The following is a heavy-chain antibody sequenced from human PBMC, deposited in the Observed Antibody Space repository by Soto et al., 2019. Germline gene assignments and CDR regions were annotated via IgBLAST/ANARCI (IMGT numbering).Heavy chain of an antibody. CDR1: GGSISSGDYY. Sequence: PSETLSLTCTVSGGSISSGDYYWSWIRQPPGKGLEWIGYIYYIGSTYYNPSLKSRVTISVDTSKNQFSLKLSFVTAADTAFYFCAREAGYYDSSGSNWFDPWGQGTLVTVSS. V-gene: IGHV4-30-4*01. D-gene: IGHD3-22*01. CDR3: AREAGYYDSSGSNWFDP. J-gene: IGHJ5*02. CDR2: IYYIGST.